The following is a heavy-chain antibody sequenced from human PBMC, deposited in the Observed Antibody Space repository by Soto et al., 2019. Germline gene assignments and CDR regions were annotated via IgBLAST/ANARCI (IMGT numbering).Heavy chain of an antibody. Sequence: GGSLRLSCAASGFTFSSYSMSWVRQAPGKGLEWVSAISGSGGSTYYVDSVKGRFTISRDNAKNSLYLQMNSLRAEDTAVYYCARDPNIVLVPAALRSYYYYYGMDVWGQGTTVTVSS. CDR3: ARDPNIVLVPAALRSYYYYYGMDV. CDR2: ISGSGGST. D-gene: IGHD2-2*01. CDR1: GFTFSSYS. V-gene: IGHV3-23*01. J-gene: IGHJ6*02.